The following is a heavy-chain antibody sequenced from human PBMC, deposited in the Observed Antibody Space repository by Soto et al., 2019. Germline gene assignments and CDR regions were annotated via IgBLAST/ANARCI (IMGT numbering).Heavy chain of an antibody. CDR1: GFTFSSYW. V-gene: IGHV3-7*01. J-gene: IGHJ5*02. Sequence: EVPLVESGGGLVQPGGSLRLSCAASGFTFSSYWMSWVRQAPGKGLEWVANIKEDGGSEWYVDSLRGRFTISRDNAKNSLFLQMNSLRDEDTAVYYCARDQGVEGNVDWFDAWGRGTLVTVSS. D-gene: IGHD2-8*01. CDR3: ARDQGVEGNVDWFDA. CDR2: IKEDGGSE.